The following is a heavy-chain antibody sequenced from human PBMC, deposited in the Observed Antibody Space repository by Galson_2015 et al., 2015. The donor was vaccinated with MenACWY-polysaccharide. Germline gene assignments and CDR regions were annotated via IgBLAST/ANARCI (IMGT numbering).Heavy chain of an antibody. V-gene: IGHV3-48*01. CDR3: ASTSPNSF. J-gene: IGHJ4*02. Sequence: SLRLSCAASGFTFSSHSMNWVRQAPGKGLEWVSYISSSSGTIYYADSVKGRFTISRDDAKNSLYLQMNSLRAEDTAVYYCASTSPNSFWGQGTRVSVSS. D-gene: IGHD2-21*01. CDR2: ISSSSGTI. CDR1: GFTFSSHS.